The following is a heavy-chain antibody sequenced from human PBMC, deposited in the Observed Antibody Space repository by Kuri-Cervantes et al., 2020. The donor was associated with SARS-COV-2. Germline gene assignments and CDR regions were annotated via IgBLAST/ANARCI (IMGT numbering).Heavy chain of an antibody. CDR1: GFTFSSYG. V-gene: IGHV3-30*18. J-gene: IGHJ4*02. CDR3: ANSYYDTTTVPRLDY. CDR2: ISYDGSNK. Sequence: GESLKISCAASGFTFSSYGMHWVRQAPGKGLEWVAVISYDGSNKYYADSVKGRFTISRDNSKNTLYLQMNSLRAEDTAVYYCANSYYDTTTVPRLDYWGQGTLVTVSS. D-gene: IGHD3-22*01.